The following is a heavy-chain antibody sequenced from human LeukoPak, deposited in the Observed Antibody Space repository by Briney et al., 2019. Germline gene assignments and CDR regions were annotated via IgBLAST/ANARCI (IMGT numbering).Heavy chain of an antibody. V-gene: IGHV4-30-4*01. Sequence: SQTLSLTCTVSGGSISSGDYYWSWIRQPPGKGLEWIGYIYYSGSTYYNPSLKSRVTISVDTSKNQFSLKLSSVTAADTAVYYCAHIMDTAMVTLPDDAFDIWGQGTMVTVSS. CDR3: AHIMDTAMVTLPDDAFDI. J-gene: IGHJ3*02. D-gene: IGHD5-18*01. CDR1: GGSISSGDYY. CDR2: IYYSGST.